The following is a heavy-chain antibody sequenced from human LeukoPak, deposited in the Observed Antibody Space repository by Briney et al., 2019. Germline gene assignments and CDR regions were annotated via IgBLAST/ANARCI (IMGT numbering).Heavy chain of an antibody. CDR2: IVVGSGNT. D-gene: IGHD2-15*01. CDR1: GFTFTSSA. V-gene: IGHV1-58*01. Sequence: GASVKVSCKASGFTFTSSAVQWVRQARGQRLEWIGWIVVGSGNTNYAQKFQERVTITRDMSTSTAYMELSSLRSEDTAVYYCARGLRVVVVAASLYYFDYWGQGTLVTVSS. CDR3: ARGLRVVVVAASLYYFDY. J-gene: IGHJ4*02.